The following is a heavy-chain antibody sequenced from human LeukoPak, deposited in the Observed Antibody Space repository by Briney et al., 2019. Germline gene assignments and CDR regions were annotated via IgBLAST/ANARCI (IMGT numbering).Heavy chain of an antibody. CDR2: IKEDGSEK. J-gene: IGHJ2*01. D-gene: IGHD4-17*01. Sequence: PGGSLRLSCAASRFTFSDYYVTWVRQAPGRGLEWVANIKEDGSEKNYVDSVKGRFTISRDNAKNSVYLLLNSLTPEDTAVYYCARDLRAGGTWSYGVYFDLWGRGTLVTVSS. CDR1: RFTFSDYY. V-gene: IGHV3-7*01. CDR3: ARDLRAGGTWSYGVYFDL.